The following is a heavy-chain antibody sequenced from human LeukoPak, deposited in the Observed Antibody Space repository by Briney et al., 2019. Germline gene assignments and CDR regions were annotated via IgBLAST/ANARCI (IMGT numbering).Heavy chain of an antibody. D-gene: IGHD3-3*01. V-gene: IGHV1-69*13. Sequence: GASVKVSCKASGGTFSSYAISWVRQAPGQGLEWMGGIIPIFGTANYAQKFQGRVTITADESTSTAYMELSSLRSEDTAVYCCARAAVLRFLEWLPTYGMGVWGQGTTVTVSS. CDR3: ARAAVLRFLEWLPTYGMGV. J-gene: IGHJ6*02. CDR2: IIPIFGTA. CDR1: GGTFSSYA.